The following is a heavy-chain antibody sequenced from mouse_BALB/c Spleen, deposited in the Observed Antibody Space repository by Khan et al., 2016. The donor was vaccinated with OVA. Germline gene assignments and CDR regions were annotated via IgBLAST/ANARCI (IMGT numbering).Heavy chain of an antibody. V-gene: IGHV1-4*01. CDR1: GYSFTSYT. Sequence: QIQLVQSGAELARPGASVKMSCKASGYSFTSYTIHWIKKRPGQGLEWIGYINPSNGYTNYNQKFKDKATLTTDKSSTTAYLQLSSLTSDDSAVYNCVRGEAYHKSDDGFVYWGQGTLVTVSA. CDR3: VRGEAYHKSDDGFVY. CDR2: INPSNGYT. J-gene: IGHJ3*01. D-gene: IGHD2-12*01.